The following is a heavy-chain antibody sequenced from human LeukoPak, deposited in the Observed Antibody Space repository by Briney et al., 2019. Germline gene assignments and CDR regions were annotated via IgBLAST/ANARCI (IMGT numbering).Heavy chain of an antibody. V-gene: IGHV3-53*01. CDR1: GVTVSSHY. CDR3: AKPGSSGWYYFDY. Sequence: PGGSLRLSCAASGVTVSSHYMNWVRRAPGKGLEWVSVIYGGDGTSYADSVKGRFTISRDNSKNTLYLQMNSLRAEDTAVYYCAKPGSSGWYYFDYWGQGTLVTVSS. J-gene: IGHJ4*02. CDR2: IYGGDGT. D-gene: IGHD6-19*01.